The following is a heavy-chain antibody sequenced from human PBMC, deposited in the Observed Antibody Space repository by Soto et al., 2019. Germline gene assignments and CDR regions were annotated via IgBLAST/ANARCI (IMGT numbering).Heavy chain of an antibody. J-gene: IGHJ4*02. D-gene: IGHD5-12*01. Sequence: SETLSLTCTVSGGSISSYYWSWIRQPPGKGLEWIGYIYYSGSTNYNPSLKSRVTISVDTSKNQFSLKPSSVTAADTAVYYCARDRGYRNFDYWGQGTLVTVS. V-gene: IGHV4-59*01. CDR3: ARDRGYRNFDY. CDR2: IYYSGST. CDR1: GGSISSYY.